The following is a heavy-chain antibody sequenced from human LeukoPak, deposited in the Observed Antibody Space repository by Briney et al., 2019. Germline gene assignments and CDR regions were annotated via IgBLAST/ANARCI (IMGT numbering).Heavy chain of an antibody. CDR2: ISRSGGST. V-gene: IGHV3-23*01. CDR1: GFTFSNYA. D-gene: IGHD3-10*01. Sequence: PGGSLRLSCAASGFTFSNYAMNWVRQAPGKGLEWVSAISRSGGSTYYADSVKGRFTISRDNSKNTLYLQMNSLRAEDTAVYYCAKDPITMVRGVVKGIFDYWGQGTRVTVSS. CDR3: AKDPITMVRGVVKGIFDY. J-gene: IGHJ4*02.